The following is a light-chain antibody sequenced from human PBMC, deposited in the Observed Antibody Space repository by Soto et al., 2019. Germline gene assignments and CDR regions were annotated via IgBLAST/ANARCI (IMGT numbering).Light chain of an antibody. CDR3: QHYGNTPPSVT. J-gene: IGKJ3*01. CDR1: QSISSTS. CDR2: GAS. V-gene: IGKV3-20*01. Sequence: EIVLTQSPGTLSLSLGERANLSCRASQSISSTSLAWYQQKPGQAPRLLIYGASSRATGIPDRFSGSGSGTDFTLTISRLEPEDFAVYYCQHYGNTPPSVTFGPGTKVDIK.